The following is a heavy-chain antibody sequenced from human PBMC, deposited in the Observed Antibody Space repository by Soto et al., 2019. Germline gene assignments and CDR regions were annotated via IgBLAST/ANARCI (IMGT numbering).Heavy chain of an antibody. Sequence: PSETLALASPVSVGSISSGGYSWSWIRQHPGKGLEWIGYIYYSGSTYYNPSLKSRVTISVDTSKNQFSLKLSSVTAADTAVYYCARDVVKGLSYYHYGMDVWGQGTTVTVSS. D-gene: IGHD5-12*01. CDR2: IYYSGST. V-gene: IGHV4-31*03. CDR3: ARDVVKGLSYYHYGMDV. CDR1: VGSISSGGYS. J-gene: IGHJ6*02.